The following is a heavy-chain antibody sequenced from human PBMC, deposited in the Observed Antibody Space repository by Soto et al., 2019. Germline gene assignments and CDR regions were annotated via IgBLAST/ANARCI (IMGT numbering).Heavy chain of an antibody. Sequence: GPSVKVSCKASGYTFTSYGIGWVRQAPGQGLEWMGWISAYNGNTNYAQKLQGRVTMTTDTSTSTAYMELRSLRSDDTAVYYCARDSGVYSNPKWFDPWGQGTLVTVSS. CDR1: GYTFTSYG. CDR2: ISAYNGNT. J-gene: IGHJ5*02. D-gene: IGHD4-4*01. V-gene: IGHV1-18*01. CDR3: ARDSGVYSNPKWFDP.